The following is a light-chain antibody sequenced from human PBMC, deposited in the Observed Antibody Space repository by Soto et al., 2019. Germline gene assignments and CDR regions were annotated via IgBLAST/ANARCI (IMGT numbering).Light chain of an antibody. Sequence: EILLTQSPDTLPVSPGERAPLSCLASQSVGSNLAWFQQKPGQAPRLLIYGASTRATGIPVRFSGSASGTEFTLTISSLQSEDFTVYYCQQYNKWPLTFGQGTKVDIK. CDR1: QSVGSN. CDR3: QQYNKWPLT. CDR2: GAS. V-gene: IGKV3-15*01. J-gene: IGKJ1*01.